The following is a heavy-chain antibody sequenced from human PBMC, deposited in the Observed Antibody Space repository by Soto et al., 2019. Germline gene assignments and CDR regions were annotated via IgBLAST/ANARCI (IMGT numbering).Heavy chain of an antibody. CDR1: GVTFSIYA. Sequence: SVKVSCKASGVTFSIYAISWVRQAPGQGLEWMGGIIPIFGTANYAQKFQGRVTITADKSTSTAYMELSSLRSEDTAVYYCARGRCSSTSCGIGGLRYYYYGMDAWGQGTTVTV. CDR2: IIPIFGTA. D-gene: IGHD2-2*01. V-gene: IGHV1-69*06. J-gene: IGHJ6*02. CDR3: ARGRCSSTSCGIGGLRYYYYGMDA.